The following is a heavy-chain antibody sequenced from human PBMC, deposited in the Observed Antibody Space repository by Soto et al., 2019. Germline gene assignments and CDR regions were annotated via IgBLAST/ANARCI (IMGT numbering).Heavy chain of an antibody. D-gene: IGHD2-2*01. J-gene: IGHJ4*02. V-gene: IGHV3-49*03. CDR2: IRSKAYGGTT. CDR1: GFTFSSYA. CDR3: TTDPGVPAAPFSHFDY. Sequence: GGSLRLSCAASGFTFSSYAMSWFRQAPGKGLEWVGFIRSKAYGGTTEYAASVKGRFTISRDDSKNTLYLQMNSLKTEDTAVYYCTTDPGVPAAPFSHFDYWGQGTLVTVSS.